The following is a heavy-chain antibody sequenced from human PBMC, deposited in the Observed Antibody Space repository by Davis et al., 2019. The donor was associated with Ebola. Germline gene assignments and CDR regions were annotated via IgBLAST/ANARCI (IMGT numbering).Heavy chain of an antibody. J-gene: IGHJ4*02. CDR2: IYYSGST. V-gene: IGHV4-34*01. D-gene: IGHD2-21*01. Sequence: SETLSLTCAVYGGSFSGYYWSWIRQPPGKGLEWIGSIYYSGSTYYNPSLKSRVTISVDTSKNQFSLKLSSVTAADTAVYYCARGRGVVVIAIRFDYWGQGTLVTVSS. CDR3: ARGRGVVVIAIRFDY. CDR1: GGSFSGYY.